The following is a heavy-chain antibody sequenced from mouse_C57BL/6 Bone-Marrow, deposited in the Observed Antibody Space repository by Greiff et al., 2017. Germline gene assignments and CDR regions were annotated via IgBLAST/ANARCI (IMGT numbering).Heavy chain of an antibody. D-gene: IGHD2-2*01. J-gene: IGHJ3*01. CDR2: INPYNGGT. Sequence: VQLQQSGPVLVKPGASVKMSCKASGYTFTDYYMNWVKQSHGKSLEWIGVINPYNGGTSYNQKFKGKATLTVDTSSSTAYMALNSLPSEVSAVYYCASDSSTMVTTGGPWFAYWGQGTLVTVSA. V-gene: IGHV1-19*01. CDR1: GYTFTDYY. CDR3: ASDSSTMVTTGGPWFAY.